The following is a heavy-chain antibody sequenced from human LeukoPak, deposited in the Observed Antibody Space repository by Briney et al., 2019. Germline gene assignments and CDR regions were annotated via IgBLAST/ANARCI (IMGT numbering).Heavy chain of an antibody. CDR3: ARDPPTYYYDSSGYPLGAFDI. CDR2: ISTYNGNT. J-gene: IGHJ3*02. Sequence: ASVKVSCKASGYTFTSYGISWVRQAPGQGLEWMGWISTYNGNTNYAQKLQGRVTMTTDTSTSTAYMELRSLRSDDTAVYYCARDPPTYYYDSSGYPLGAFDIWGQGTMVTVSS. V-gene: IGHV1-18*01. CDR1: GYTFTSYG. D-gene: IGHD3-22*01.